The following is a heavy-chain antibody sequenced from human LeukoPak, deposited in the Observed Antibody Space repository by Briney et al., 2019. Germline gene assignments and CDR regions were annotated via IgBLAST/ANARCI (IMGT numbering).Heavy chain of an antibody. V-gene: IGHV3-30-3*01. CDR3: ARTPGSNYYYYYGMDV. Sequence: PGGSLKLSCAASGFTFSSYAVHWVRQAPGRGLEWVAVISYDGSNKYYADSVKGRFSISRDNSKNTLYLQMNSLRAEDTAVYYCARTPGSNYYYYYGMDVWGQGTTVTVSS. J-gene: IGHJ6*02. CDR1: GFTFSSYA. CDR2: ISYDGSNK.